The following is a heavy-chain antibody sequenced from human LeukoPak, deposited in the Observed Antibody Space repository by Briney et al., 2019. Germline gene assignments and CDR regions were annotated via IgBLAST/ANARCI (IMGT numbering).Heavy chain of an antibody. CDR3: ARALVIHSGSYAHDAFDI. CDR1: GYTFTSYY. J-gene: IGHJ3*02. V-gene: IGHV1-46*01. CDR2: INPSGGST. D-gene: IGHD1-26*01. Sequence: ASVKVSCKASGYTFTSYYMHWVRQAPGQGLEWMGIINPSGGSTSYAQKFQGRVTMTRDTSTSTVYMELSSLRSEDTAVYYCARALVIHSGSYAHDAFDIWGQGTMVTVSS.